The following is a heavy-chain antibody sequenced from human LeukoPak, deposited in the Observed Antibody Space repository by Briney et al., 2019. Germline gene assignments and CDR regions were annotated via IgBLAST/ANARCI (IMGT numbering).Heavy chain of an antibody. J-gene: IGHJ3*02. Sequence: SETLSLTCAVYVGTFSGHYWSWIRQAPGKGLEWIGEIDHTGKSNYKSALKSRVTMAVDTSKNQFSLSLESVTAADTAIYYCARASRAGETYFNAFDIWGRGTPVTVSS. D-gene: IGHD1-26*01. CDR1: VGTFSGHY. CDR3: ARASRAGETYFNAFDI. V-gene: IGHV4-34*01. CDR2: IDHTGKS.